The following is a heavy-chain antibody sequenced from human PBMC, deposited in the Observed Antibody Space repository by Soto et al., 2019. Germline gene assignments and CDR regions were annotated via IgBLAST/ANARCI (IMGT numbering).Heavy chain of an antibody. D-gene: IGHD6-19*01. CDR2: MDSSGGTT. CDR1: GFIFSSSE. Sequence: EVQLVESGGGLVQPGGSLRLSCAASGFIFSSSEMNWVRQAPGKGLVWVSYMDSSGGTTSYADAVTGRFSISRDNAKYSLFLQMHSLRDEDTAVYSGARGRSGWDYFEHWGQGIPVTVSS. CDR3: ARGRSGWDYFEH. V-gene: IGHV3-48*03. J-gene: IGHJ4*02.